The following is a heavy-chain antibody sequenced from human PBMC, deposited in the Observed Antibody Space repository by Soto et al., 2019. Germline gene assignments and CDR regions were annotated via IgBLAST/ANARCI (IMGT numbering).Heavy chain of an antibody. V-gene: IGHV1-24*01. Sequence: ASVKVSCKVSGHILTELSMHWLRQAPGKGLEWMGGFDPEDGETIYSQYFQGRVTMTEDTSTNTGYLGLSSLTSEDTAVYYCAAKRIALVRGVIIPQFYFDYWGQGTLVTVSS. J-gene: IGHJ4*02. D-gene: IGHD3-10*01. CDR2: FDPEDGET. CDR3: AAKRIALVRGVIIPQFYFDY. CDR1: GHILTELS.